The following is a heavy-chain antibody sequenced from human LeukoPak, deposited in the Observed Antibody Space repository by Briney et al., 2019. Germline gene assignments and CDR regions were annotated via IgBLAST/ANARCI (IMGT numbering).Heavy chain of an antibody. V-gene: IGHV3-53*01. CDR2: MYSRGDT. CDR1: GFPVSDNY. D-gene: IGHD6-13*01. Sequence: GGSLRLLCAASGFPVSDNYMSWVRQAPGKGLEWVSVMYSRGDTYYADSVKGRFTFSRDISKNMLYLQMNGLRPEDTAMYYCARDAPQVPAAGVLASWGQGTLVTVSS. CDR3: ARDAPQVPAAGVLAS. J-gene: IGHJ5*02.